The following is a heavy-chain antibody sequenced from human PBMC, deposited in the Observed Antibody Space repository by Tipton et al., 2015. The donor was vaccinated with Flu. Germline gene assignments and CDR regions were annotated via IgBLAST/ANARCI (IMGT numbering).Heavy chain of an antibody. J-gene: IGHJ5*01. CDR1: GDSIDSRYY. CDR2: SHREGYS. CDR3: ARRYYSNYVSDPKNWFNS. V-gene: IGHV4-38-2*01. Sequence: TLSLTCSVFGDSIDSRYYWAWIRQPPGKGLEWIGNSHREGYSYYSPSLKSRVTMSIDRSKNQFSLELRPVTASDTSVYYCARRYYSNYVSDPKNWFNSWGLGTLVTVSS. D-gene: IGHD4-11*01.